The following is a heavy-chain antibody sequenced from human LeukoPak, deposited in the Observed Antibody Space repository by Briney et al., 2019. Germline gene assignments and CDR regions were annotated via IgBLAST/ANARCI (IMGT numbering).Heavy chain of an antibody. CDR1: GFAFSSYS. V-gene: IGHV3-21*01. D-gene: IGHD2-15*01. Sequence: PGGSLRLSCAASGFAFSSYSMNWVRQAPGKGLEWVSSISSSSSYIYYADSVKGRFTISRDNSKNTLYLQMNSLRAEDTAVYYCATCSGGSCYYSFDIWGQGTMVTVSS. J-gene: IGHJ3*02. CDR3: ATCSGGSCYYSFDI. CDR2: ISSSSSYI.